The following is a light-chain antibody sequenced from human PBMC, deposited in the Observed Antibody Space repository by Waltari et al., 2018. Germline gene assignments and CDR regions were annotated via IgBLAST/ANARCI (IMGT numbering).Light chain of an antibody. V-gene: IGLV3-25*03. CDR2: KDT. Sequence: SYELTPPPSESVSPGPPAHIPCSGEALPSQYVYWYQQKSGQAPLLVIFKDTERPSGIPERFSGSNSGTTVTLTISGVQAEDEAEYFCQSADDSGTYVVFGGGTRLTIL. CDR3: QSADDSGTYVV. J-gene: IGLJ2*01. CDR1: ALPSQY.